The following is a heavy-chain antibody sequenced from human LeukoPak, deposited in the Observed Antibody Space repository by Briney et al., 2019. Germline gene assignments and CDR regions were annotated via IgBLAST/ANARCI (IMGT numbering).Heavy chain of an antibody. J-gene: IGHJ4*02. CDR1: GFTFSRNW. CDR3: ARDLYNAGDY. Sequence: GGSLRLSCVASGFTFSRNWMRWVRQAPGKGLVWVSRIDSDGRRTYYADSVKGRFTISRDNAKNTLYLQMNSLRAGDTAVYYCARDLYNAGDYWGQGTLVTVSS. V-gene: IGHV3-74*01. D-gene: IGHD1-14*01. CDR2: IDSDGRRT.